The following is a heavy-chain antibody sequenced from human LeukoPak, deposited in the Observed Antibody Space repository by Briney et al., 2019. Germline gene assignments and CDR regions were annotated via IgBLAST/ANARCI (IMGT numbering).Heavy chain of an antibody. CDR3: ARVTYDSSGYYPVYFDY. CDR2: IYYSGST. J-gene: IGHJ4*02. V-gene: IGHV4-59*01. CDR1: GDSISSYY. D-gene: IGHD3-22*01. Sequence: SETLSPTCTVSGDSISSYYWSWIRQPPGKGLEWIGYIYYSGSTNYNPSLKSRVTISVDTSKNQFSLKLSSVTAADTAVYYCARVTYDSSGYYPVYFDYWGQGTLVTVSS.